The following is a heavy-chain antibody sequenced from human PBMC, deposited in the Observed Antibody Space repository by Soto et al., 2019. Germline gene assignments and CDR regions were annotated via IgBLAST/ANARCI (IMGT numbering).Heavy chain of an antibody. CDR1: GFTFGSYW. CDR2: INSDGSST. D-gene: IGHD6-19*01. Sequence: GGSLRLSCAASGFTFGSYWMHWVRQAPGKGLVWVSRINSDGSSTSYADSVKGRFTISRDNAKNTLYLQMNSLRAEDTAVYYCATDQRALAGPRRYYYFGMDVWGQGTTVTVSS. V-gene: IGHV3-74*01. J-gene: IGHJ6*02. CDR3: ATDQRALAGPRRYYYFGMDV.